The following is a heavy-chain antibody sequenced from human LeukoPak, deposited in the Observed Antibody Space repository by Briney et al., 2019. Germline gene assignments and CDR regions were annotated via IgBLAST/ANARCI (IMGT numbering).Heavy chain of an antibody. CDR3: AKSGYSSSWYVDYFDY. CDR1: GFSFSSYA. V-gene: IGHV3-23*01. CDR2: ISGSGGST. Sequence: GGSLRLSCAASGFSFSSYAMSWVRQAPGKGLEWVSAISGSGGSTYYADSVKGRFTISRDNSKNTLYLQMNGLRAEDTAVYYCAKSGYSSSWYVDYFDYWGQGTLVTVSS. D-gene: IGHD6-13*01. J-gene: IGHJ4*02.